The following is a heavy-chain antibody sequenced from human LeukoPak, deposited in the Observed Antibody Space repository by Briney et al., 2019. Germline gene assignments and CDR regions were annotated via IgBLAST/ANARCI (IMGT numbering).Heavy chain of an antibody. CDR1: GGTFSSYA. V-gene: IGHV1-69*01. J-gene: IGHJ4*02. D-gene: IGHD1-1*01. CDR2: IIPIFGTA. Sequence: ASVKVSCKASGGTFSSYAISWVRQAPGQGLEWMGGIIPIFGTANYAQKFQGRVTITADESTSTAYMELSSLRSEDTAVYYCAREQVQLEVLYYWGQGTLVTVSS. CDR3: AREQVQLEVLYY.